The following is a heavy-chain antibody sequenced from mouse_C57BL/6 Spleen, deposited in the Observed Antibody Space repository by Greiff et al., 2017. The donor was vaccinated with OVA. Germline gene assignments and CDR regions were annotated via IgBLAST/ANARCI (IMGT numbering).Heavy chain of an antibody. D-gene: IGHD2-4*01. J-gene: IGHJ3*01. CDR3: TIYYDYAWFAY. CDR2: IRLKSDNYAT. CDR1: GFTFSNYW. Sequence: DVKLVESGGGLVQPGGSMKLSCVASGFTFSNYWMNWVRQSPEKGLEWVAQIRLKSDNYATHYAESVKGRFTISRDDSKSSVYLQMNNLRAEDTGIYYCTIYYDYAWFAYWGQGTLVTVSA. V-gene: IGHV6-3*01.